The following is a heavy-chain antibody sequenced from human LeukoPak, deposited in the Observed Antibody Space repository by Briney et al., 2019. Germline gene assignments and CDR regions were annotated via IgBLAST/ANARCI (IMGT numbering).Heavy chain of an antibody. D-gene: IGHD4-23*01. J-gene: IGHJ4*02. CDR2: ISSSGSTI. Sequence: GGSLRLSCAASGFTFSDYYMSWIRQAPGKGLEWVSYISSSGSTIYYADSVKGRFTISRDNAKNSLYLQMNSLRAEDTAVYYCARDPTTVVTLPYDFDFWGQGTLVTVSA. CDR1: GFTFSDYY. CDR3: ARDPTTVVTLPYDFDF. V-gene: IGHV3-11*04.